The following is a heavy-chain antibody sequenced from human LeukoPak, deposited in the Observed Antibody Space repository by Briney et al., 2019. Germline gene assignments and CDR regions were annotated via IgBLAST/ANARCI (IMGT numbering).Heavy chain of an antibody. Sequence: GTSLRLSCAASGFTFRSHGMHWVRQAPGKGLEWVAFIWYDGSNKYYTDSVKGRFTISRDNSKNTLYLQMNSLRAEDTAVYYCARGGGSYHYYYFDYWGQGTLVTVSS. CDR1: GFTFRSHG. CDR2: IWYDGSNK. CDR3: ARGGGSYHYYYFDY. V-gene: IGHV3-33*01. J-gene: IGHJ4*02. D-gene: IGHD1-26*01.